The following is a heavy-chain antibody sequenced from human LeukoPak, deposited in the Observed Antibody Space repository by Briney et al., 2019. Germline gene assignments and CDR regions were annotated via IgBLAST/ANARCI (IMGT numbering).Heavy chain of an antibody. CDR3: ARPSGTVTTSYYYYYMDV. V-gene: IGHV1-2*02. D-gene: IGHD4-17*01. CDR1: GYTFTGYY. Sequence: ASVKVSCKTSGYTFTGYYMHWVRQAPGQGLEWMGWINPNSGGTNYAQKFQGRVTMTRDTSISTAYMELSRLRSDDTAVYYCARPSGTVTTSYYYYYMDVWGKGTTVTVSS. J-gene: IGHJ6*03. CDR2: INPNSGGT.